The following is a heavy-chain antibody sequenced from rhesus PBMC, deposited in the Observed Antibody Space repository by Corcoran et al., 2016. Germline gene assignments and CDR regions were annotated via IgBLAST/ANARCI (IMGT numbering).Heavy chain of an antibody. V-gene: IGHV4-76*01. CDR1: GGSISGGYG. CDR3: ARIGDFYTRFDV. J-gene: IGHJ5-1*01. D-gene: IGHD5-24*01. Sequence: QVQLQESGPGLLKPSETLSLTCAVSGGSISGGYGWGWIRQPPGKGLEWFGSIYIRSGTTSSTPSLKIRVTISTATSKTQFSLKLSFGPAADTPVFYCARIGDFYTRFDVWGPGALVPVSS. CDR2: IYIRSGTT.